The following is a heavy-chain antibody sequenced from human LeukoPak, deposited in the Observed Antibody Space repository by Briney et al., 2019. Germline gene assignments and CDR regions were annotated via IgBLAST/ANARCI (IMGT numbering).Heavy chain of an antibody. CDR1: GYTFTSYDG. Sequence: ASVKVSCKASGYTFTSYDGISWVRRAPGQGLEWMGWISAYNGNTNYAQKLQGRVTMTTDTSTSTAYMELRSLRSDDTAVYYCARDVPPASCCGPFGFDYWGQGTLVTVSS. CDR2: ISAYNGNT. V-gene: IGHV1-18*01. J-gene: IGHJ4*02. D-gene: IGHD2-2*01. CDR3: ARDVPPASCCGPFGFDY.